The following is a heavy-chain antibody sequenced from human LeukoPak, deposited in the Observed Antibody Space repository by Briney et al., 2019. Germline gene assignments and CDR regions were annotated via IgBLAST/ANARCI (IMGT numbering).Heavy chain of an antibody. Sequence: GESLRISCKGSGYSFTSYWIGWVRQMPGKGLEWMGIIYPGDSDTRYSPSFQGQVTISADKSISTAYLQWSSLKASDTAMYYCARRRYYDSSGYYYGYWYFDLWGRGTLVTVSS. V-gene: IGHV5-51*01. D-gene: IGHD3-22*01. CDR2: IYPGDSDT. J-gene: IGHJ2*01. CDR1: GYSFTSYW. CDR3: ARRRYYDSSGYYYGYWYFDL.